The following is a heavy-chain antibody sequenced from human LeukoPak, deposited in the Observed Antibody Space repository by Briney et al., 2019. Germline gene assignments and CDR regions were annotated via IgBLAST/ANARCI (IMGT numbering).Heavy chain of an antibody. V-gene: IGHV3-7*01. CDR1: GFNFSNYW. D-gene: IGHD6-19*01. CDR2: IKEDGSEK. CDR3: ARDGYSSGWYAFDY. J-gene: IGHJ4*02. Sequence: GSLRLSCAASGFNFSNYWMSWVRQPPGKGLEWVANIKEDGSEKDYVDSVKGRFTISRDNAKNSLYLQMNSLRAEDTAVYYCARDGYSSGWYAFDYWGQGTLVSVSS.